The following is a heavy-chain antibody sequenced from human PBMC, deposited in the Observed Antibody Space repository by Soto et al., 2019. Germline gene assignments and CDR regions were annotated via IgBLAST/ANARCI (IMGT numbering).Heavy chain of an antibody. CDR3: AADSSGWKDAFDI. D-gene: IGHD6-19*01. Sequence: ASVKVCCKASGFTFTSSAMQWVRQARGQRLEWIGWIVVGSGNTNYAQKFQERVTITRDMSTSTAYMELSSLRSEDTAVYYCAADSSGWKDAFDIWGQGTMVTVSS. CDR2: IVVGSGNT. J-gene: IGHJ3*02. CDR1: GFTFTSSA. V-gene: IGHV1-58*02.